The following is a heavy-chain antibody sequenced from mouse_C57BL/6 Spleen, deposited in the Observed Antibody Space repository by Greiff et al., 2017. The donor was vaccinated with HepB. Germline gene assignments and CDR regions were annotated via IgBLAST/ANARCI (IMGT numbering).Heavy chain of an antibody. D-gene: IGHD1-1*01. J-gene: IGHJ2*01. V-gene: IGHV3-6*01. Sequence: DVQLQESGPGLVKPSQSLSLTCSVTGYSITSGYYWNWIRQFPGNKLEWMGYISYDGSNNYNPSLKNRISITRDTSKNQFFLKLNSVTTEDTATYYCARDLAVVPFDYWGQGTTLTVSS. CDR3: ARDLAVVPFDY. CDR1: GYSITSGYY. CDR2: ISYDGSN.